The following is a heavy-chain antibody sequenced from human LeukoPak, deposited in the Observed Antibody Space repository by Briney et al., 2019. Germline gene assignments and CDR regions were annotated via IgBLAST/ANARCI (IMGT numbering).Heavy chain of an antibody. CDR1: GLTVSGHY. J-gene: IGHJ4*02. V-gene: IGHV3-66*01. CDR3: GSSYTSSWPEIDY. CDR2: IYSGAGT. Sequence: GGSLRLSCAASGLTVSGHYMSWVRQAPGKGLEWVSVIYSGAGTHYADSVKGRFTISRDNSKNTLYLQMNSLRAEDAAVYYCGSSYTSSWPEIDYWGQGTLVTVSS. D-gene: IGHD6-13*01.